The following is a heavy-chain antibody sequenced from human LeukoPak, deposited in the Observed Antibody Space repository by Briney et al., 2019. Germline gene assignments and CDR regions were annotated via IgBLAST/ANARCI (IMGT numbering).Heavy chain of an antibody. D-gene: IGHD3-3*01. CDR3: ARVARSGYDFWSGYSFFDP. CDR2: INPNSGGT. J-gene: IGHJ5*02. Sequence: ASVKVSCKASGYTFTGYYMHWVRQAPGQGLEWMGRINPNSGGTNYAQKFQGRVTMTRDTSISTAYMELSRLRSDDTAVYYCARVARSGYDFWSGYSFFDPWGQGTLATVSS. V-gene: IGHV1-2*06. CDR1: GYTFTGYY.